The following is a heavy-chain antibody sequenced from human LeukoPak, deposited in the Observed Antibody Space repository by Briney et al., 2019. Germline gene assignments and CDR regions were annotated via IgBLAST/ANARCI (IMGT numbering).Heavy chain of an antibody. J-gene: IGHJ4*02. V-gene: IGHV4-59*01. Sequence: SETLSLTCTVSGGSMSSYYWNWIRQPPGKGLEWIGYIYYSGSTNYNPSLKSRVTISVDTSKNQFSLKLSSVTAADTAVYYCARVTGYRIEDYFDYWGQGTLVTVSS. CDR1: GGSMSSYY. D-gene: IGHD6-13*01. CDR2: IYYSGST. CDR3: ARVTGYRIEDYFDY.